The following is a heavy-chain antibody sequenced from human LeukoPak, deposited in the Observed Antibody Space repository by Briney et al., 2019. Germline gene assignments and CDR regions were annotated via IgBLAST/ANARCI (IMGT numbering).Heavy chain of an antibody. CDR1: GFTFSSIA. CDR2: ISGSGGGT. D-gene: IGHD3-22*01. V-gene: IGHV3-23*01. CDR3: AKDRGSDSSGYYYVDAFDI. J-gene: IGHJ3*02. Sequence: GGSLRLSCAASGFTFSSIAMSWVRQAPDKGLEWVSTISGSGGGTYYADSVKGRFTISRDDSKNTLYLQMNSLRADDTAVYYCAKDRGSDSSGYYYVDAFDIWGQGTMVTVSS.